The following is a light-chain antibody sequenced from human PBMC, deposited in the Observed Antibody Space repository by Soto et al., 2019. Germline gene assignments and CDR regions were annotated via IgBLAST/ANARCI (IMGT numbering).Light chain of an antibody. V-gene: IGLV2-14*01. J-gene: IGLJ1*01. CDR2: EVS. CDR3: SSYTGSNIRYV. Sequence: QSALTQPASVSGSPGQSITISCTGTSNDVGGYNYVSWYQHHPGKASKLMIYEVSDRPSGVSNRFSGSKSGNTASLTISGLQAEDEADYYCSSYTGSNIRYVFGTGT. CDR1: SNDVGGYNY.